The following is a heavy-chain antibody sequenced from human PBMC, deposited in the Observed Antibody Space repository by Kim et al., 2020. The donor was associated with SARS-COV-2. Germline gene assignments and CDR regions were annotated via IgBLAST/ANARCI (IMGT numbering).Heavy chain of an antibody. CDR3: ARIDTCSWLLDY. Sequence: GGSLRLSCAASGFTFSNYYMSWIRQAPGKGLEWVSYISTSSSYTNYGDSVKGRSTISRDNAKNSLFLQMNSLRAEDTAVYYCARIDTCSWLLDYWGQGTLVTVSS. CDR2: ISTSSSYT. V-gene: IGHV3-11*03. J-gene: IGHJ4*02. D-gene: IGHD6-13*01. CDR1: GFTFSNYY.